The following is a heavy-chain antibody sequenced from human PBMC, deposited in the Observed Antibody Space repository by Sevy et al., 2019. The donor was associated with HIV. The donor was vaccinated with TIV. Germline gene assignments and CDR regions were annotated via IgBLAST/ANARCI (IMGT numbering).Heavy chain of an antibody. D-gene: IGHD6-13*01. V-gene: IGHV3-64D*06. J-gene: IGHJ4*02. Sequence: GGSLRLSCSASGFTFSSYAMHWVRQAPGKGLEYVSAISSNGGSTYYADSVKCRFTISRDNSKNTLYLQMSSLRAEDTAVYYCVKDPNIAAAGTSFDYWGQGTLVTVSS. CDR1: GFTFSSYA. CDR2: ISSNGGST. CDR3: VKDPNIAAAGTSFDY.